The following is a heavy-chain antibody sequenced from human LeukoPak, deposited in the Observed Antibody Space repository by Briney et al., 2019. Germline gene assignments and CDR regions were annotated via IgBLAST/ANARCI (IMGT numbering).Heavy chain of an antibody. D-gene: IGHD5-12*01. V-gene: IGHV1-18*01. J-gene: IGHJ3*02. CDR2: ISAYNGNT. CDR3: ARVPIVAPSAFDI. Sequence: ASVRVSCKASGYLFISYGINWVRQAPGQGLEWMGWISAYNGNTNYAQKLQGRVTMTTDTSTSTAYMELRSLRSDDTAVYYCARVPIVAPSAFDIWGQGTMVTVSS. CDR1: GYLFISYG.